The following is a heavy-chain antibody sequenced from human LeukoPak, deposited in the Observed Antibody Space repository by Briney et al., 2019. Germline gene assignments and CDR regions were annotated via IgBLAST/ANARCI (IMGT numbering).Heavy chain of an antibody. CDR2: IYYSGST. D-gene: IGHD6-13*01. Sequence: SETLSLTCTVSGGSISSGDYYWSWIRQPPGKGLEWIGYIYYSGSTYYNPSLKSRVTISVDTSKNQFSLKLSSVTAADTAVYYCARALGYSSSWYLDYWGQGTLVTVSS. V-gene: IGHV4-30-4*01. CDR1: GGSISSGDYY. J-gene: IGHJ4*02. CDR3: ARALGYSSSWYLDY.